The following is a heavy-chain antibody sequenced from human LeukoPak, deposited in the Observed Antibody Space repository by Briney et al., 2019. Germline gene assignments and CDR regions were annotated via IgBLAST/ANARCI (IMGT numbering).Heavy chain of an antibody. J-gene: IGHJ6*02. CDR1: GFTFSSYA. V-gene: IGHV1-2*02. CDR3: ARSRYYYYYYGMDV. CDR2: INPNSGGT. Sequence: GGSLRLSCAASGFTFSSYAMHWVRQAPGQGLEWMGWINPNSGGTNYAQKFQGRVTMTRDTSISTAYMELSRLRSDDTAVYYCARSRYYYYYYGMDVWGQGTTVTVSS.